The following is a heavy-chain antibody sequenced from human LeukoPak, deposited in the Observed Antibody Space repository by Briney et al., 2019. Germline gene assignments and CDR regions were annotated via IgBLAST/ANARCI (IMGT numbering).Heavy chain of an antibody. Sequence: GGSLRLSCAASGFIFSSFSMNWVRQAPGKGLEWISYISSSFSKIHYADSVRGRFTISRDNAKNSLYLQMNSLRAEDTAVYYCARAPTDDYGDYMFDYWGQGTLVTVSS. CDR3: ARAPTDDYGDYMFDY. CDR1: GFIFSSFS. J-gene: IGHJ4*02. V-gene: IGHV3-48*04. D-gene: IGHD4-17*01. CDR2: ISSSFSKI.